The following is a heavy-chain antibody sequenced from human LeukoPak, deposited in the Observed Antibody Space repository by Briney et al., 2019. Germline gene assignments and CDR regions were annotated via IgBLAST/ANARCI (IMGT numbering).Heavy chain of an antibody. V-gene: IGHV3-7*01. CDR2: IKQDGSEK. D-gene: IGHD3-22*01. CDR3: ARSGYYAQWAFDI. Sequence: GGSLRLSCAASGFTFSSYSMSWVRQAPGKGLEWVANIKQDGSEKYYVDSVKGRFTISRDNAKNSLYLQMNSLRAEDTAVYYCARSGYYAQWAFDIWGQGTMVTVSS. J-gene: IGHJ3*02. CDR1: GFTFSSYS.